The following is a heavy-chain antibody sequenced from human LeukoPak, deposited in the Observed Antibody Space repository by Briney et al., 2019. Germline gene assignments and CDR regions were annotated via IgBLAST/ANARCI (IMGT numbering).Heavy chain of an antibody. CDR3: ARLEAVAGILDY. CDR2: IYYSGST. D-gene: IGHD6-19*01. Sequence: SETLSLTCTVSGGSISSSSYYWGWIRQPPGKGLEWIGSIYYSGSTYYNPSLKSRVTISVDTSKNQFSLKLSSVTAADTAMYYCARLEAVAGILDYWGQGTLVTVSS. J-gene: IGHJ4*02. V-gene: IGHV4-39*01. CDR1: GGSISSSSYY.